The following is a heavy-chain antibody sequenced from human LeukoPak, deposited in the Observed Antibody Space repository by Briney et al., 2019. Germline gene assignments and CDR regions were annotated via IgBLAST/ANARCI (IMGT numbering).Heavy chain of an antibody. Sequence: SETLSLTCTVSGDSLSSSYYYWGRIRQPPGKGLEWIGSMHSSGSTDYNPSLKSRVTIPVDTSKNQFPLKLTSVTAADAAVYYCARHGRAYCGGDCYGGVDYWGRGALVTVSS. V-gene: IGHV4-39*01. CDR1: GDSLSSSYYY. CDR3: ARHGRAYCGGDCYGGVDY. CDR2: MHSSGST. J-gene: IGHJ4*02. D-gene: IGHD2-21*01.